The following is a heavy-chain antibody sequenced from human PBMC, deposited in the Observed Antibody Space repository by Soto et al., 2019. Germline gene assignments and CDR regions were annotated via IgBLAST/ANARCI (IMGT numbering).Heavy chain of an antibody. D-gene: IGHD3-22*01. Sequence: EVQLVESGGGLVKPGGSLRLSCAASGFTFSSYSMNWVRQAPGKGLEWVSSISSSSSYIYYADSVKGRFTISRDNAKNSLYLQMNSLRAEVTAVYYCARDRKYYYDSSGYYCWGQGTLVTVSS. CDR2: ISSSSSYI. V-gene: IGHV3-21*01. J-gene: IGHJ4*02. CDR3: ARDRKYYYDSSGYYC. CDR1: GFTFSSYS.